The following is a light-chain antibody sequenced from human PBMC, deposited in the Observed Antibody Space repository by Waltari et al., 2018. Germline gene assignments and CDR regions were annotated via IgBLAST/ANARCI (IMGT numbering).Light chain of an antibody. CDR1: TIRGDVYDY. J-gene: IGLJ3*02. Sequence: QSALTQPRSVSGSPGQSVTFACTGTTIRGDVYDYVSWDQQHPDKPPKLILYDVTKRPSGVPDRFSGSKSGNTASLTISGLQPEDEANYYCLSYTRNDWVFGGGTKLTVL. CDR3: LSYTRNDWV. V-gene: IGLV2-11*01. CDR2: DVT.